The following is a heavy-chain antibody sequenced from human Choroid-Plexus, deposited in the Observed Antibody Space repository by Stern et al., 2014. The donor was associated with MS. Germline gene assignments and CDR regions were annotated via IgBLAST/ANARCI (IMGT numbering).Heavy chain of an antibody. CDR3: ASDDGIRRLDH. D-gene: IGHD1-14*01. CDR1: GYTFTDSY. J-gene: IGHJ4*02. CDR2: INPYNGGT. Sequence: QVQLVQSGAEVKKPGASVRVSCMASGYTFTDSYIHWARQAPGQGLAWMGWINPYNGGTNSAQKFQGRVTMTSDTSSSTAYLELRRLTSDDTAVYYCASDDGIRRLDHWGQGTQVIVSS. V-gene: IGHV1-2*02.